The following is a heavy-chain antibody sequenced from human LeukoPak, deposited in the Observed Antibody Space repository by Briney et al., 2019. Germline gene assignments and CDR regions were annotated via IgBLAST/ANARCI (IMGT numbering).Heavy chain of an antibody. V-gene: IGHV4-34*01. CDR3: ARGLRYLSSRFDP. J-gene: IGHJ5*02. Sequence: PSETLSLTCAVYGGCFSGYYWSWIRQPPGKGLEWIGEINHSGSTNYNPSLKSRVTISVDTSKNQFSLKLSSVTAADTAVYYCARGLRYLSSRFDPWGQGTLVTVSS. CDR2: INHSGST. CDR1: GGCFSGYY. D-gene: IGHD3-16*02.